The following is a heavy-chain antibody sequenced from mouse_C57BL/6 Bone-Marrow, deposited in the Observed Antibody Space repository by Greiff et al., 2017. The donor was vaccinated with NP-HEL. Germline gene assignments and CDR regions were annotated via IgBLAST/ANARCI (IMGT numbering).Heavy chain of an antibody. V-gene: IGHV1-64*01. CDR3: ARRKNYGMGY. CDR1: GYTFTSYW. Sequence: QVQLKQPGAELVKPGASVKLSCKASGYTFTSYWMHWVKQRPGQGLEWIGMIHPNSGSTNYNEKFKSKATLTVDKSSSTAYMQLSSLTSEDSAVYYCARRKNYGMGYWGQGTTLTVSS. D-gene: IGHD1-1*01. J-gene: IGHJ2*01. CDR2: IHPNSGST.